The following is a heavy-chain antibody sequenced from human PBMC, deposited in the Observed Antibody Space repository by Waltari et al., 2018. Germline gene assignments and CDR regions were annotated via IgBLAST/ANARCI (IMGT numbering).Heavy chain of an antibody. V-gene: IGHV4-34*01. J-gene: IGHJ4*02. CDR1: GGSFSGYY. CDR2: INHSGST. Sequence: QVQLQQWGAGLLKPSETLSLTCAVYGGSFSGYYWSWIRQPPGKGLEWIGEINHSGSTNYNPSRKSRVTISVDTSKNQFSLKLSSVTAADTAVYYCARARDGYNFDYWGQGTLVTVSS. D-gene: IGHD5-12*01. CDR3: ARARDGYNFDY.